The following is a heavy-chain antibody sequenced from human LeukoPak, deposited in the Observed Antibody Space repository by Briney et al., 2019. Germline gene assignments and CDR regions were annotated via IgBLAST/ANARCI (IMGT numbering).Heavy chain of an antibody. J-gene: IGHJ3*01. CDR2: VSPHNGDT. Sequence: GGSVKVSCKASGYTFTSYNINWFRQAPGRGFEWLGYVSPHNGDTGYTQNFQGRVTMTRDTSINTAYMELSSLTSEDTAVYYCVRHYYDYVAFDLWGQGTMVTVSS. CDR3: VRHYYDYVAFDL. V-gene: IGHV1-8*01. CDR1: GYTFTSYN. D-gene: IGHD3-22*01.